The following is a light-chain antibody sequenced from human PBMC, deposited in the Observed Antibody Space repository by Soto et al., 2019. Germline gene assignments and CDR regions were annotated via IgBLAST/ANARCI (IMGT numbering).Light chain of an antibody. J-gene: IGKJ5*01. CDR1: QSVSSY. CDR2: DAS. V-gene: IGKV3-11*01. Sequence: EIVLTQSPATLSLFPGEGVTLSCRASQSVSSYFAWYQQKPGQAPRLLIYDASNRATGIPARFSGSGSGTDFTLTISSLEPEDFAVYYCQQRSNGPLTFGQGTRLEIK. CDR3: QQRSNGPLT.